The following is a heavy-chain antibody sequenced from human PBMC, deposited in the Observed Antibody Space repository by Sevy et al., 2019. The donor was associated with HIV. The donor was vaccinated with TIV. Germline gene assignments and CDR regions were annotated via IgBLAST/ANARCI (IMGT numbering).Heavy chain of an antibody. CDR1: GFIISSYS. V-gene: IGHV3-48*02. CDR3: AIDPRDGGDY. J-gene: IGHJ4*02. Sequence: GGSLRLSCAASGFIISSYSMNWVRQAPGKGLEWISYISTGSTTIYYADSVKGRFTVSRDNARSSLFLQMNSLRDEDTAVYYCAIDPRDGGDYWGQGTLVTVSS. D-gene: IGHD3-16*01. CDR2: ISTGSTTI.